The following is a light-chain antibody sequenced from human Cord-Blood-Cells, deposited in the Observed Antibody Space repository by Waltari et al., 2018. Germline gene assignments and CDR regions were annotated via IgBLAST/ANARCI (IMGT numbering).Light chain of an antibody. CDR2: EVS. V-gene: IGLV2-23*02. CDR3: CSYAGSSNWV. J-gene: IGLJ3*02. Sequence: QSALTQPASVSGSPGQSITISCTGTSSDVGSYNLVSWYQQHPGKAPKLMIYEVSKRPSWVSNRFSGSKSGNTASLTISGLQAEDEADYYCCSYAGSSNWVFGGGTKLTVL. CDR1: SSDVGSYNL.